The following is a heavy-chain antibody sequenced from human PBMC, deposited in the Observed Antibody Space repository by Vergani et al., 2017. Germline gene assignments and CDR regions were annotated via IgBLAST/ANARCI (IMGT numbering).Heavy chain of an antibody. V-gene: IGHV1-2*02. CDR2: INPNSGGT. CDR3: ARVHAYCGGDCYTQNNWFDP. CDR1: GYTFTGYY. D-gene: IGHD2-21*02. J-gene: IGHJ5*02. Sequence: QVQLVQSGAEVKKPGASVKVSCKASGYTFTGYYMHWVRQAPGQGLEWMGWINPNSGGTNYAQKFQGRVTMTRDTSISTAYMELSSLRSEDTAVYYCARVHAYCGGDCYTQNNWFDPWGQGTLVTVSS.